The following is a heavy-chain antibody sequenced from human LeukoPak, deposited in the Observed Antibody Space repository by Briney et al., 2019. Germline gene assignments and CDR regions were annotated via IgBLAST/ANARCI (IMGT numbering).Heavy chain of an antibody. J-gene: IGHJ4*02. V-gene: IGHV4-34*01. Sequence: SETLSLTCAVYGGSFSGYYWSWIRQPPGKGLEWIGEINHSGSTNYNPSLKSRVTISVDTSKNQFSLKLSSVTAADTAVYYRVVRSWYGAGDYWGQGTLVTVSS. D-gene: IGHD6-13*01. CDR1: GGSFSGYY. CDR2: INHSGST. CDR3: VVRSWYGAGDY.